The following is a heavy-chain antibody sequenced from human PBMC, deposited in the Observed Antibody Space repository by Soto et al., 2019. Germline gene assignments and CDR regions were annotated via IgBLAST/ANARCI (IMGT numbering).Heavy chain of an antibody. Sequence: PGESLKISCKGSGYSFTSYWIGWVRQMPGKGLEWMGIIYPGDSDTRYSPSFQGQVTISADKSISTAYLQWSSLKASDTAMYYCARHEYYYDSSGPTEYFQHWGQGTQVTVS. J-gene: IGHJ1*01. CDR1: GYSFTSYW. V-gene: IGHV5-51*01. D-gene: IGHD3-22*01. CDR2: IYPGDSDT. CDR3: ARHEYYYDSSGPTEYFQH.